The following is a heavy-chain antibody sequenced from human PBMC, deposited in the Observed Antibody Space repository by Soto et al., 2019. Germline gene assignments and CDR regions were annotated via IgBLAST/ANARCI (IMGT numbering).Heavy chain of an antibody. CDR3: VRGDIVAPQGVSVFDY. CDR1: GGSISSYY. J-gene: IGHJ4*02. D-gene: IGHD5-12*01. CDR2: IYYSGST. V-gene: IGHV4-59*01. Sequence: SETLSLTCTVSGGSISSYYWSWIRQPPGKGLEWIGYIYYSGSTNYNPSLKSRVTISVDTSKNQFSLKLSSVTAADTAVYYCVRGDIVAPQGVSVFDYWGQGTLVTVSS.